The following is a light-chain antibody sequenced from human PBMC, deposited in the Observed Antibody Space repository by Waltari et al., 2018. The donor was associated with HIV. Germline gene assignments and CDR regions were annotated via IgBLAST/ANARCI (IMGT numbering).Light chain of an antibody. V-gene: IGKV1-5*03. CDR1: QSISSW. CDR2: KAS. J-gene: IGKJ2*03. CDR3: QQYNSYPYS. Sequence: DIQMTQSPSPLSASVGDRVTITCRASQSISSWLARYQQKPGKAPKLLIYKASSLESGVPSRFSGSGSGTEFTLTISSLQPDDFATYYCQQYNSYPYSFGQGTKLEIK.